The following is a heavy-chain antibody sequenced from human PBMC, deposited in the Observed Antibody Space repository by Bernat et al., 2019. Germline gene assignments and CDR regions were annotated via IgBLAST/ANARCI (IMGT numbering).Heavy chain of an antibody. CDR3: AKDGQLTPYFYYYMDV. CDR2: INSDGHVI. CDR1: GFTFGSYW. D-gene: IGHD3-10*01. J-gene: IGHJ6*03. Sequence: EMQLVESGGGLVQPGGSLRLSCAASGFTFGSYWMHWVRQVPGKGRLWVARINSDGHVIKYADSVKGRFTISRDNAKNTLYLQMNSLRAEDTANYYCAKDGQLTPYFYYYMDVWGRGTTVTVSS. V-gene: IGHV3-74*03.